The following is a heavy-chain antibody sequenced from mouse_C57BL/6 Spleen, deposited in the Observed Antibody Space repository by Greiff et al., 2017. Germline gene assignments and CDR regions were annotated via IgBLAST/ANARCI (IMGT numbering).Heavy chain of an antibody. CDR1: GYTFTDYE. J-gene: IGHJ4*01. CDR2: IDPETGGT. CDR3: TRGDLKDYYGNYAMDY. V-gene: IGHV1-15*01. Sequence: QVQLKQSGAELVRPGASVTLSCKASGYTFTDYEMHWVKQTPVHGLEWIGAIDPETGGTAYNQKFKGKAILTADKSSSTAYMELRSLTSEDSAVYYCTRGDLKDYYGNYAMDYWGQGTSVTVSS. D-gene: IGHD1-1*01.